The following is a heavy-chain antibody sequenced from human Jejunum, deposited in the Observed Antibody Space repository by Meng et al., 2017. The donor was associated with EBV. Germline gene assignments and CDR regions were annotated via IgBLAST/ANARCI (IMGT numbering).Heavy chain of an antibody. V-gene: IGHV3-30*18. Sequence: QVQLWGLWGGVFQPGRSRTLPCDDSGFTFRGYAMYWVRQVPGKGLEWVAVISDDGSNEYYVDSVKGRFTISRDNSKNSLYLQMNTLRAEDTAVYYCAKDEGYSGSYWADHWGQGTLVTVSS. CDR2: ISDDGSNE. D-gene: IGHD1-26*01. CDR1: GFTFRGYA. J-gene: IGHJ4*02. CDR3: AKDEGYSGSYWADH.